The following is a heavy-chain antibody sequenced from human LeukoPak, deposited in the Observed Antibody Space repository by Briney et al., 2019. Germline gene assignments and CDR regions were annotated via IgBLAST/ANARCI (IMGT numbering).Heavy chain of an antibody. Sequence: GGSLRLSCAASGFTFSSCAMSWIRQAPGKGLEWVSAISGSGGDTYYADSVKGRFTISRDNSKNTLYLQMSSLRAEDTAVYYCAKDQRGKSPHSLDSGGQGPLVTVSS. D-gene: IGHD3-16*01. CDR1: GFTFSSCA. V-gene: IGHV3-23*01. CDR2: ISGSGGDT. J-gene: IGHJ4*02. CDR3: AKDQRGKSPHSLDS.